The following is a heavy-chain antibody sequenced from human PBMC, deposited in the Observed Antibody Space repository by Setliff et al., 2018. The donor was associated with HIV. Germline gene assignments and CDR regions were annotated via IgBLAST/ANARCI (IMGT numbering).Heavy chain of an antibody. CDR2: ISSGGSSI. J-gene: IGHJ4*02. Sequence: PGGSLRLSCAAYGFTFSSYEMNWVRQAPGKGLEWVSYISSGGSSIYYADSVKGRFTISRDNAENSLYLQMNSLRAEDTAVYYCARERVGLHYWGQGTLVTVSS. D-gene: IGHD2-2*01. V-gene: IGHV3-48*03. CDR3: ARERVGLHY. CDR1: GFTFSSYE.